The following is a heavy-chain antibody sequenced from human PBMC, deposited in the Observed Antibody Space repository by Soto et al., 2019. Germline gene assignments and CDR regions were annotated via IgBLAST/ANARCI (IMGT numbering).Heavy chain of an antibody. V-gene: IGHV3-43*01. CDR2: ITWNGANT. CDR3: ARETLSYGSALDV. CDR1: GFRFDEYN. J-gene: IGHJ6*02. D-gene: IGHD3-16*01. Sequence: GSLRLSCAASGFRFDEYNIHWVRQAPGKGLEWVSLITWNGANTYYADSVKGRFTISRDGTTKSVSLQMTSLKREDTGLYYCARETLSYGSALDVWGQGTTVTVSS.